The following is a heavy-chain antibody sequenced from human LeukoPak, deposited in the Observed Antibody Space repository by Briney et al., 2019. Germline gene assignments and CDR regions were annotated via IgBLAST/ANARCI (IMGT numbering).Heavy chain of an antibody. CDR3: ARRKGCSGPSSPPDY. D-gene: IGHD2-2*01. J-gene: IGHJ4*02. V-gene: IGHV5-51*01. CDR2: IYPGDSDT. CDR1: GYSFTTYW. Sequence: GESLKISCRGSGYSFTTYWIGWVRQMPGKGLEWMGIIYPGDSDTRYTPSFQGQVTMSADKSINTAYLQWSSLRASDTAMYYCARRKGCSGPSSPPDYGGRETLVTVPS.